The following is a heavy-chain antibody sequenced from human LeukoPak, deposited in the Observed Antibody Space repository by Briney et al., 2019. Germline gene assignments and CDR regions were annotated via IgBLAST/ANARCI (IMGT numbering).Heavy chain of an antibody. CDR1: GFTISSYW. D-gene: IGHD3-22*01. CDR3: ARAPSEIGGYYPEYFRH. V-gene: IGHV3-74*01. CDR2: IKSDGST. J-gene: IGHJ1*01. Sequence: GGTLTLSCAASGFTISSYWMHWVRQAPGKGLVLVSRIKSDGSTNYADSVKGRFTISRDNAKNTVSLQMNSLRTEDTGVYYCARAPSEIGGYYPEYFRHWGQGTLVTVSS.